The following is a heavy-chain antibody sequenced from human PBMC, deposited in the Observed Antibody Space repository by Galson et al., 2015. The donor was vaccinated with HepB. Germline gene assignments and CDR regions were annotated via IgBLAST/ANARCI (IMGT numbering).Heavy chain of an antibody. CDR1: GYTFTGYY. J-gene: IGHJ5*02. D-gene: IGHD6-6*01. Sequence: SVKVSCKASGYTFTGYYMHWVRQAPGQGLEWMGWINPNSGGTNYAQKFQGWVTMTRDTSISTAYMELSRLRSDDTAVYYCARDKGGIRIAARRNNWFDPWGQGTLVTVSS. V-gene: IGHV1-2*04. CDR2: INPNSGGT. CDR3: ARDKGGIRIAARRNNWFDP.